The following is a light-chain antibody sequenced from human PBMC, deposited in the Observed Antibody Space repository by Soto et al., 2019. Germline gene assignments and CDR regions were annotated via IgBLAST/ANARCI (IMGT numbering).Light chain of an antibody. CDR1: QSLLHSNGYNY. CDR2: LGS. CDR3: MQALQTPYT. J-gene: IGKJ2*01. Sequence: DIVMTQSPLSLPVTPGEPASISCRSSQSLLHSNGYNYLDWYLQKPGQSPQLLIYLGSNRASAVPDRFSGSGSGTDFTLKISRVEPEDVGVYYCMQALQTPYTFGQGTKLEIK. V-gene: IGKV2-28*01.